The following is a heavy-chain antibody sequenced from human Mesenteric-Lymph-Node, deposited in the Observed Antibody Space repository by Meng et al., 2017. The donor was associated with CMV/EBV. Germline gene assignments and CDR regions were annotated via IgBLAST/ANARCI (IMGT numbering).Heavy chain of an antibody. CDR2: IKSKTDGGTT. V-gene: IGHV3-15*01. J-gene: IGHJ4*02. D-gene: IGHD3-3*01. Sequence: GESLKISCAASGFTFKDAWMSWVRQAPGKGLEWVGHIKSKTDGGTTDYAAPVKGRFTISRDDSKNTLYLQVSSLKTEDTAVYYCTTDRYYDFWSGYFMPIQDYWGQGTLVTVSS. CDR1: GFTFKDAW. CDR3: TTDRYYDFWSGYFMPIQDY.